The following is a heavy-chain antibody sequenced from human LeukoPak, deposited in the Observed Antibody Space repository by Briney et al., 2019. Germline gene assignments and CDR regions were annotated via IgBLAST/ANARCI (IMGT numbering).Heavy chain of an antibody. V-gene: IGHV4-30-4*01. CDR2: IYYSGST. J-gene: IGHJ4*02. CDR3: ARGSGIVVVPAAIEGPPDY. CDR1: GGSISSGDYY. D-gene: IGHD2-2*01. Sequence: RSSETLSLTCTVSGGSISSGDYYWSWIRQPPGKGLEWIGYIYYSGSTYYNPSLKSRVTISVDTSKNQFSLKLSSVTAADTAVYYCARGSGIVVVPAAIEGPPDYWGRGTLVTVSS.